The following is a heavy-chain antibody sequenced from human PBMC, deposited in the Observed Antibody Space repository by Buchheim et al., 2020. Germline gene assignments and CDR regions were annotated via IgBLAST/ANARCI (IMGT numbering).Heavy chain of an antibody. CDR3: ARHRSSGWYEDY. D-gene: IGHD6-19*01. CDR1: GYSFTNYW. CDR2: IDPSDSYT. V-gene: IGHV5-10-1*03. Sequence: EVQLVQSGAEVKKPGESLRISCKGSGYSFTNYWISWVRQMSGKGLEWMGRIDPSDSYTNYSPSFQGHVTISVDKYTSTAYPQWSSLKASDTAMYYCARHRSSGWYEDYWGQGTL. J-gene: IGHJ4*02.